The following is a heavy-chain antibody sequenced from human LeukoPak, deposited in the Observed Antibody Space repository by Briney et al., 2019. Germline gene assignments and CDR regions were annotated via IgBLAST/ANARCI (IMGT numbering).Heavy chain of an antibody. CDR1: GFTFSTYA. D-gene: IGHD2-8*02. Sequence: GGSLRLSCATSGFTFSTYAVSWVRQAPGKGLEWVAVIWYDGSNKYYADSVKGRFTIYRDNSQNTLYLQGNNLRAEDTAVYCCARGRWDTGGLHGLDVWGQGTTVTVSS. J-gene: IGHJ6*02. CDR2: IWYDGSNK. CDR3: ARGRWDTGGLHGLDV. V-gene: IGHV3-33*08.